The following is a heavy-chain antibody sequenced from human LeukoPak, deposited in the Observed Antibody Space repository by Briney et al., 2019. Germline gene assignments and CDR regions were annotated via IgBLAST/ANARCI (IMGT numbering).Heavy chain of an antibody. CDR3: ASFYYNSGYGAFDI. V-gene: IGHV3-74*01. D-gene: IGHD3-10*01. Sequence: GGSLRLSCVASGFTFSRYWMHWVRQAPGKGLVWVSRINSDGRSTNYADSVKGRFSISRDNAENTLYLQMNSLRVEDTSVYYCASFYYNSGYGAFDIWGQGTMVTVSS. CDR1: GFTFSRYW. CDR2: INSDGRST. J-gene: IGHJ3*02.